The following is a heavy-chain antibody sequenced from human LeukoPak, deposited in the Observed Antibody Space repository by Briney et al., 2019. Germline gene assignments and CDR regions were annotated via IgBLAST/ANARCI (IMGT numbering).Heavy chain of an antibody. CDR1: GYSITSGYY. Sequence: SETLSLTCAVSGYSITSGYYWGWIRPPPGKGLEWIASIYYSGSTYYNPSLKSRVIVSVDTSKNQFSLKLSSVTAADTAVYYCARAGLNYYGSGRYPFAYWGQGTLVTVSS. CDR2: IYYSGST. CDR3: ARAGLNYYGSGRYPFAY. D-gene: IGHD3-10*01. V-gene: IGHV4-38-2*01. J-gene: IGHJ4*02.